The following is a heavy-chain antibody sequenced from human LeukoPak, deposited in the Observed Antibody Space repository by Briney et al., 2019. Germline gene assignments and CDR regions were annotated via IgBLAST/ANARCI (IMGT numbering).Heavy chain of an antibody. CDR2: ISSSSSYI. CDR1: GFTFSSYS. V-gene: IGHV3-21*01. CDR3: ARDLRNYDSSGYYYSVWAFDI. Sequence: GGSLRLSCAASGFTFSSYSMNWVRQAPGKGLEWVSSISSSSSYIYHADSVKGRFTISRDNAKNSLYLQMNSLRAEDTAVYYCARDLRNYDSSGYYYSVWAFDIWGQGTMVTVSS. D-gene: IGHD3-22*01. J-gene: IGHJ3*02.